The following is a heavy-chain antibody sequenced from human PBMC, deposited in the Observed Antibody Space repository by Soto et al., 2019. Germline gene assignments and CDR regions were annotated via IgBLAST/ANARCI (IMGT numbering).Heavy chain of an antibody. CDR1: GGSISSYY. V-gene: IGHV4-59*01. D-gene: IGHD4-4*01. Sequence: SETLSLTCTVSGGSISSYYWSWIRQPPGKGLDWIGYIYYSGSTNYNPSLKSRVTISVDTSKNQFSLKLSSVTAADTAVYYCARESVYSNSFDYWGQGTLVTVSS. CDR2: IYYSGST. CDR3: ARESVYSNSFDY. J-gene: IGHJ4*02.